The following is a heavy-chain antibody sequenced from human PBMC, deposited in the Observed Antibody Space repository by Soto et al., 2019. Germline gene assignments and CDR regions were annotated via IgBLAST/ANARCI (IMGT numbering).Heavy chain of an antibody. CDR3: AGALRLVELSTQFCY. Sequence: QVQLQESGPGLVKPSQTLSLTCTVSGGSISSGGYYWSWIRQHPGKGLEWIGHIYYSGSTYYNPALRSRVTIAVDTSQNQFSLKLSSVTAADTAVYYCAGALRLVELSTQFCYWGQGTLVTVSS. CDR1: GGSISSGGYY. J-gene: IGHJ4*02. D-gene: IGHD3-16*02. V-gene: IGHV4-31*03. CDR2: IYYSGST.